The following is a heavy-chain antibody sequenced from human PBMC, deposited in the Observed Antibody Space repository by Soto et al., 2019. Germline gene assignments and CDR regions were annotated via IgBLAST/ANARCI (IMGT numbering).Heavy chain of an antibody. Sequence: GASVKVSCKASGYTFTSYAMHWVRQAPGQRLEWMGWINAGNGNTKYSQKFQGRVTITRDTSASTAYMELSRLRSEDTAVYYCARALTRTVLRYFLGPGWFDPWGQGTLVTVSS. CDR1: GYTFTSYA. J-gene: IGHJ5*02. CDR3: ARALTRTVLRYFLGPGWFDP. V-gene: IGHV1-3*01. CDR2: INAGNGNT. D-gene: IGHD3-9*01.